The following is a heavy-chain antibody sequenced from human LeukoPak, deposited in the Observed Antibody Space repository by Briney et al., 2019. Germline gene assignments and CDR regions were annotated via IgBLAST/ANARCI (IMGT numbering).Heavy chain of an antibody. Sequence: SETLSLTCTVSGVSISTFYWSWVRQPPGKGLEWIGYLSYSGNTNYNPSLKSRVTMSVDTSKNQFSLKLSSVTAADTAVYYCAREGPGYCSSTSCYYLAFDIWGQGTMVTVSS. CDR3: AREGPGYCSSTSCYYLAFDI. CDR2: LSYSGNT. J-gene: IGHJ3*02. V-gene: IGHV4-59*12. D-gene: IGHD2-2*01. CDR1: GVSISTFY.